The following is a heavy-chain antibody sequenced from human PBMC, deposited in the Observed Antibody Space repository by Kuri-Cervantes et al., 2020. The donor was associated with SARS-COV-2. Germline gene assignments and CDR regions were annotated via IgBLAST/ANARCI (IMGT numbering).Heavy chain of an antibody. V-gene: IGHV3-11*04. CDR3: AREKGSSSWPIDY. Sequence: LSLTCAASGFTFSDYYMSWIRQAPGKGLEWVSYISSSGSTIYYADSVKGRFTIPRDNAKNSLYLQMNSLRAEDTAVYYCAREKGSSSWPIDYWGQGTLVTVSS. D-gene: IGHD6-13*01. J-gene: IGHJ4*02. CDR1: GFTFSDYY. CDR2: ISSSGSTI.